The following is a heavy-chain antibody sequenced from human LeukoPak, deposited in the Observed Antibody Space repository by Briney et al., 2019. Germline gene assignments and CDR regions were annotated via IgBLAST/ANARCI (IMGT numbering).Heavy chain of an antibody. CDR2: IDPSDSYT. Sequence: GESLKISGKGSGYSFTSYWIGWVRQMPGKGREWMGRIDPSDSYTNYSPSFQGHVTISADKSISTAYLQWSSLKASDTAMYYCASGDILTGYYIRSAFDIWGQGTMVTVSS. CDR1: GYSFTSYW. CDR3: ASGDILTGYYIRSAFDI. D-gene: IGHD3-9*01. J-gene: IGHJ3*02. V-gene: IGHV5-10-1*01.